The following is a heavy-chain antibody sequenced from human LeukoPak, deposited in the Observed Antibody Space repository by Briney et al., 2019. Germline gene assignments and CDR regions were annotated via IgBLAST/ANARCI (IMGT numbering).Heavy chain of an antibody. D-gene: IGHD1-26*01. J-gene: IGHJ4*02. V-gene: IGHV3-23*01. Sequence: GGSLRLSCTASGFTFSSYAMNWVRQAPGKGLEWVSAISGSGGSTYYADSVKGRFTISGDNSKNTLYLQMNSLRAEDTAVYYCAKGRSGSYLSYYFDLWGQGTLVTVSS. CDR1: GFTFSSYA. CDR2: ISGSGGST. CDR3: AKGRSGSYLSYYFDL.